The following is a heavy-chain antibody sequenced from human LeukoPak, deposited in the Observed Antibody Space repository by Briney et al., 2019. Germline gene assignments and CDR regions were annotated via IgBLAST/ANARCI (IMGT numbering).Heavy chain of an antibody. D-gene: IGHD6-6*01. Sequence: GGSLRLSCAVSGFTFRGFWMSWSRQAPGKGLEWVASINSDGGEGYYADVVRGRFTISRDNAKNSLYLQINSLRAEDTAVYYCARSSYSSSSSVWGQGTMVTVSS. CDR1: GFTFRGFW. V-gene: IGHV3-7*03. J-gene: IGHJ3*01. CDR2: INSDGGEG. CDR3: ARSSYSSSSSV.